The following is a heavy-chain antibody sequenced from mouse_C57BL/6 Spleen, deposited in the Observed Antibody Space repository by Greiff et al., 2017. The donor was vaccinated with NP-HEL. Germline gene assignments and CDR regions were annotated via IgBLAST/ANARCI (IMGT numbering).Heavy chain of an antibody. CDR3: ARFSTTVVPDV. Sequence: QVQLQQPGAELVKPGASVKLSCKASGYTFTSYWMQWVKQRPGQGLEWIGEIDPTDSYTNYNQKFKGKATLTVDTSSSTAYMQLSSLTSEYSAVYYCARFSTTVVPDVWGTGTTVTVSS. CDR2: IDPTDSYT. J-gene: IGHJ1*03. D-gene: IGHD1-1*01. V-gene: IGHV1-50*01. CDR1: GYTFTSYW.